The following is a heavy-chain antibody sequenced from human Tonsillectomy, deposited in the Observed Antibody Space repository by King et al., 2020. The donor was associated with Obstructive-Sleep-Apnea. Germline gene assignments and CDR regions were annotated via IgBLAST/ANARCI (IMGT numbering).Heavy chain of an antibody. V-gene: IGHV3-48*04. D-gene: IGHD1-26*01. Sequence: VQLVESGGGLVQPGGSLRLSCAASGFTFSSYSMNWVRQAPGKGLEWVSYISSSSSTIYYADSVKGRFTISRDNAKNSLYLQMNSLRAEETAVYYCARYTGATNADYWGQGTLVTVSS. J-gene: IGHJ4*02. CDR1: GFTFSSYS. CDR3: ARYTGATNADY. CDR2: ISSSSSTI.